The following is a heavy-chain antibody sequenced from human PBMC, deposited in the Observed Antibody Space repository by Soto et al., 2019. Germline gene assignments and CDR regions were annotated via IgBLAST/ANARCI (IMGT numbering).Heavy chain of an antibody. CDR1: GGSIGISSYY. J-gene: IGHJ3*02. D-gene: IGHD3-3*01. CDR2: IYYSGST. CDR3: AIFDMCHLHQYPFSI. Sequence: PSETPSLTCTVSGGSIGISSYYWGGIRQPPGKGLEWIGSIYYSGSTYYNPSLKSRVTISVDTSKNQFSLKLSSVTAADTAVYYCAIFDMCHLHQYPFSISGQGTMVLVSS. V-gene: IGHV4-39*05.